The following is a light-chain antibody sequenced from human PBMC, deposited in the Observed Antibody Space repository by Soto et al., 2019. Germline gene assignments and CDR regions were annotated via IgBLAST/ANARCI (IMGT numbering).Light chain of an antibody. J-gene: IGKJ1*01. V-gene: IGKV1-5*01. CDR3: QQYNSYPVA. CDR1: QSISSW. Sequence: DIQMTQSPSTLSASVGDRVTITCRARQSISSWLAWYQQKPGKAPKLLIYDASSLESGVPSRFSGSGSGTEFTLTISSLQPDDFATYYCQQYNSYPVAFGQGTKVEIK. CDR2: DAS.